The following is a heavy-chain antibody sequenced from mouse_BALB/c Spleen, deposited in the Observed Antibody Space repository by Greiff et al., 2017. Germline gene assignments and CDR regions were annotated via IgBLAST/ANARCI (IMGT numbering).Heavy chain of an antibody. J-gene: IGHJ4*01. CDR2: IYPSDSYT. V-gene: IGHV1-69*02. CDR3: ARFGWDREAMDY. D-gene: IGHD3-3*01. Sequence: QVQLQQPGAELVRPGASVKLSCKASGYTFTSYWINWVKQRPGQGLEWIGNIYPSDSYTNYNQKFKDKATLTVDKSSSTAYMQLSSPTSEDSAVYFCARFGWDREAMDYWGQGTSVTVSS. CDR1: GYTFTSYW.